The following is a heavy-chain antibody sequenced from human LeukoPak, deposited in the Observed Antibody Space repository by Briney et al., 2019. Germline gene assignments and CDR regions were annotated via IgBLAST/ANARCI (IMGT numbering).Heavy chain of an antibody. CDR2: ISGSAGST. V-gene: IGHV3-23*01. CDR1: GFTFSNFG. CDR3: AKGSTFGDLNYFDS. J-gene: IGHJ4*02. D-gene: IGHD4-17*01. Sequence: GGSLRLSCTASGFTFSNFGMSWFRQAPGKGLEWVSTISGSAGSTHYADSVKGRFTISRDTSKNMLYLQMTSLRAEDTALYYCAKGSTFGDLNYFDSWGQGALVSVSS.